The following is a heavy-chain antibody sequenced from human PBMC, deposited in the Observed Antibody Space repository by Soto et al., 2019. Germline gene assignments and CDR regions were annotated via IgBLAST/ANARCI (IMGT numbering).Heavy chain of an antibody. Sequence: EVQLVESGGGLVQPGGSLKLSCAASGFTFSGSAMHWVRQASGKGLEWVGRIRSKANSYATAYAASVEGRFTISRDDSTNTAYLQMNSLKTEDTAVYYCTMAAFDIWGQGKMVTVSS. J-gene: IGHJ3*02. V-gene: IGHV3-73*01. CDR3: TMAAFDI. CDR2: IRSKANSYAT. CDR1: GFTFSGSA.